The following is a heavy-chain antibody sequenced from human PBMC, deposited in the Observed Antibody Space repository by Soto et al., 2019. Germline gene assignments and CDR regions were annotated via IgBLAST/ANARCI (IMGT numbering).Heavy chain of an antibody. J-gene: IGHJ6*02. V-gene: IGHV1-3*01. CDR1: GYTFTSYA. D-gene: IGHD6-19*01. CDR2: INAGNGNT. Sequence: ASVKVSCKASGYTFTSYAMHWVRQAPGQRLEWMGWINAGNGNTKYSQKFQGRVTITRDTSASTAYMELSSLRSEDTAVYYCARDPLAYSSGWYADYYYGMDVWGQGXTVTVSS. CDR3: ARDPLAYSSGWYADYYYGMDV.